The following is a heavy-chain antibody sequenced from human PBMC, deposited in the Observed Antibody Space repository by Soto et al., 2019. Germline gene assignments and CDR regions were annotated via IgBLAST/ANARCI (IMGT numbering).Heavy chain of an antibody. CDR1: GGSITDYS. CDR3: ARESGDNWTYEVD. CDR2: ISINGNS. Sequence: SETLSLTCTVSGGSITDYSWSWIRQSAGKGLEWLGRISINGNSHYHPSLRSRVTMSIETSKSQFSLNLRSVTAADTAVYYCARESGDNWTYEVDWGQGTLVTVSS. D-gene: IGHD1-20*01. V-gene: IGHV4-4*07. J-gene: IGHJ4*02.